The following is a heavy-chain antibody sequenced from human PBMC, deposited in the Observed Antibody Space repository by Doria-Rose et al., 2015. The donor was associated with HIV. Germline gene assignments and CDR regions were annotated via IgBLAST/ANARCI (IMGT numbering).Heavy chain of an antibody. Sequence: ESGPVLVKPTETLTLTRTVSGGSLSSPGMGVSWIRQPPGKALEWLANIFSDDERSYKTSLKSRLTISRGTSKSQVVLTMTDMDPVDTATYYCARIKSSRWYHKYYFDFWGQGTLVIVSA. V-gene: IGHV2-26*01. CDR2: IFSDDER. CDR1: GGSLSSPGMG. J-gene: IGHJ4*02. D-gene: IGHD6-13*01. CDR3: ARIKSSRWYHKYYFDF.